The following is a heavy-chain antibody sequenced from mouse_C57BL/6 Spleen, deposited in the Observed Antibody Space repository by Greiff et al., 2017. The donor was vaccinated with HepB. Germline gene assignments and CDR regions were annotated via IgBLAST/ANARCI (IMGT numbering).Heavy chain of an antibody. CDR2: ISDGGSYT. CDR1: GFTFSSYA. D-gene: IGHD2-10*01. CDR3: ARAYYGNYWYFDV. V-gene: IGHV5-4*01. J-gene: IGHJ1*03. Sequence: EVHLVESGGGLVKPGGSLKLSCAASGFTFSSYAMSWVRQTPEKRLEWVATISDGGSYTYYPDNVKGRFTISRDNAKNNLYLQMSHLKSEDTAMYYCARAYYGNYWYFDVWGTGTTVTVSS.